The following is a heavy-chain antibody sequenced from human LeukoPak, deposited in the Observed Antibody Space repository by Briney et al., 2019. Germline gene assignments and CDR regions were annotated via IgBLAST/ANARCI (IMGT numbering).Heavy chain of an antibody. V-gene: IGHV4-38-2*02. CDR2: IYHSGST. CDR1: GYSISSGYY. Sequence: SETLSLTCTVSGYSISSGYYWGWIRQPPGKGLEWIGSIYHSGSTYYNPSLKSRVTISVDTSKNQFSLKLSSVTAADTAAYYCASDYERRFDPWGQGTLVTVSS. CDR3: ASDYERRFDP. J-gene: IGHJ5*02. D-gene: IGHD5-12*01.